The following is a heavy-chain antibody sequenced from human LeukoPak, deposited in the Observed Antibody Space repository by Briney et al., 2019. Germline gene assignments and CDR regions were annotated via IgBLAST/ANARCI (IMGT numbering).Heavy chain of an antibody. V-gene: IGHV4-34*01. Sequence: SETLSLTCAVYGGSFSGYYWSWIRQPPGKGLEWIGEINHSGSTNYNPSLKSRVTISVDTSKNQFSLKLSSVTVADTAVYYRARGPGLVYYGSGSIWSWFDHWGQGTLVTVSS. D-gene: IGHD3-10*01. CDR2: INHSGST. CDR3: ARGPGLVYYGSGSIWSWFDH. CDR1: GGSFSGYY. J-gene: IGHJ5*02.